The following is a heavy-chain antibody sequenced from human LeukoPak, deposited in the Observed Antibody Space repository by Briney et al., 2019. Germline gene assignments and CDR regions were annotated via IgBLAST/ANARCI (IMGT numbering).Heavy chain of an antibody. CDR2: ISWNSGSI. D-gene: IGHD3-22*01. CDR1: GFTFDDYA. CDR3: AKSTHRYYDSSGAYYFDY. J-gene: IGHJ4*02. Sequence: PGRSLRLSCAASGFTFDDYATHWVRQAPGKGLEWVSGISWNSGSIGYADSVKGRFTISRDNAKNSLYLQMNSLRAEDTALYYCAKSTHRYYDSSGAYYFDYWGQGTLVTVSS. V-gene: IGHV3-9*01.